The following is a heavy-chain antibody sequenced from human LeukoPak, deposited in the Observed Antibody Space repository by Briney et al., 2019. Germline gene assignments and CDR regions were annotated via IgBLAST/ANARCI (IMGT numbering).Heavy chain of an antibody. D-gene: IGHD3-3*01. CDR1: GYTFTSYG. V-gene: IGHV1-18*01. CDR3: ARDQERFLEWPLGDAFDI. J-gene: IGHJ3*02. Sequence: GASVKVSCKASGYTFTSYGISWVRQAPGQGLEWMGWISAYNGNTNYAQKLQGRVTMTTDTSTSTAYMELRSLRSDDTAVYYCARDQERFLEWPLGDAFDIWGQGTMVTVSS. CDR2: ISAYNGNT.